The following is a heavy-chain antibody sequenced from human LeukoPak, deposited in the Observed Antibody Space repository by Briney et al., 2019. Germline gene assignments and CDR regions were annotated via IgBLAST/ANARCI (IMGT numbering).Heavy chain of an antibody. D-gene: IGHD3-22*01. J-gene: IGHJ4*02. CDR3: AKDYLAYYYDSSGYFDY. CDR2: ISYDGSNK. V-gene: IGHV3-30*18. Sequence: GGSLRLSCAASGFTFSSYGMHWVRQAPGKGLEWVAVISYDGSNKYYADSVKGRFTISRDNSKNTLYLQMNSLRAEDTAAYYCAKDYLAYYYDSSGYFDYWGQGTLVTVSS. CDR1: GFTFSSYG.